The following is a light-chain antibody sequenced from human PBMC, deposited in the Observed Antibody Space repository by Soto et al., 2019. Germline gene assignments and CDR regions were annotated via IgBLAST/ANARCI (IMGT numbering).Light chain of an antibody. CDR3: SSYTSSSTL. CDR1: SSDVGSYNY. J-gene: IGLJ1*01. Sequence: QSVLTQPASVSGSPGQSSTISCTGTSSDVGSYNYVSWYQQHPGKAPKLMIYEVSDRPSGISSRFSGSKSGNTASLTISGLQTEDEADYYCSSYTSSSTLFGTGTKATVL. V-gene: IGLV2-14*01. CDR2: EVS.